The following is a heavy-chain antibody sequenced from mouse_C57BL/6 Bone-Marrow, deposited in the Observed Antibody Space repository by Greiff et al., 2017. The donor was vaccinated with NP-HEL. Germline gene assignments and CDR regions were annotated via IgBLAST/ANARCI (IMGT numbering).Heavy chain of an antibody. CDR2: IDPENGDT. V-gene: IGHV14-4*01. CDR1: GFNIKDDY. CDR3: TTYDYDDFDY. Sequence: EVQGVESGAELVRPGASVKLSCTASGFNIKDDYMHWVKQRPEQGLEWIGWIDPENGDTEYASKFQGKATITADTSSNTAYLQLSSLTSEDTAVYYCTTYDYDDFDYWGQGTTLTVSS. D-gene: IGHD2-4*01. J-gene: IGHJ2*01.